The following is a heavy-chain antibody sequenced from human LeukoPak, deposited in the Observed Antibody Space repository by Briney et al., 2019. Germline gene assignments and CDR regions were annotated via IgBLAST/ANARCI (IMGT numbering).Heavy chain of an antibody. CDR2: IYYSGST. Sequence: SETLSLTCTVSGGSVSSGSYYWSWIRQPPGKGLEWIGCIYYSGSTNYNPSLKSRVTISVDTSKNQFSLKLSSVTAADTAVYYCARGPVVAATRGLFDWGQGTLVTVSS. CDR1: GGSVSSGSYY. D-gene: IGHD2-15*01. CDR3: ARGPVVAATRGLFD. V-gene: IGHV4-61*01. J-gene: IGHJ4*02.